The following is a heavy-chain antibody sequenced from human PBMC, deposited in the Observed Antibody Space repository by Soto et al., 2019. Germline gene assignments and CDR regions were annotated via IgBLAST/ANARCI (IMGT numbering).Heavy chain of an antibody. CDR1: GFTFSSYA. J-gene: IGHJ5*02. Sequence: ESGGGLVQPGGSLRLSCAASGFTFSSYAMSWVRQAPGKGLEWVSAISGSGGSTYYADSVKGRFTISRDNSKNTLYLQMNSLRAEDTAVYYCAKTFLSRWQQLSSWFDPWGQGTLVTVSS. CDR2: ISGSGGST. D-gene: IGHD6-13*01. CDR3: AKTFLSRWQQLSSWFDP. V-gene: IGHV3-23*01.